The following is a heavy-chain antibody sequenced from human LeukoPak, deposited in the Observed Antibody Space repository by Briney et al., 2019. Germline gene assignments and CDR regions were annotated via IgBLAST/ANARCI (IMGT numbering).Heavy chain of an antibody. J-gene: IGHJ4*02. CDR1: GFTFSDYG. Sequence: GGSLRLSCAASGFTFSDYGMHWVRQAPGKGLEWVAFIRYDRSNIYYADSVKGRFTISGDNSKNTLYLQMNSLKTEDTAVYYCSTERFRYYDSSGPHLGYSDYWGQGTLVTVSS. D-gene: IGHD3-22*01. CDR2: IRYDRSNI. V-gene: IGHV3-30*02. CDR3: STERFRYYDSSGPHLGYSDY.